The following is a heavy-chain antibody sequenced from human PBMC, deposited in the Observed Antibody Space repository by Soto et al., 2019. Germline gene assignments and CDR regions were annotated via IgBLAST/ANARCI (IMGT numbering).Heavy chain of an antibody. D-gene: IGHD2-2*01. J-gene: IGHJ4*02. CDR1: DFSFTSHG. CDR3: AIYHLELFRFDY. CDR2: ISLYNGNT. Sequence: QIQLVQSGPEVKKPGASMKVSCKAYDFSFTSHGISWVRQAPGQVLEWMGWISLYNGNTNYAQQFQGRVTMTTDTSTSKAYMELRSLRSDDTAMYFCAIYHLELFRFDYWGQGTLVTVSS. V-gene: IGHV1-18*04.